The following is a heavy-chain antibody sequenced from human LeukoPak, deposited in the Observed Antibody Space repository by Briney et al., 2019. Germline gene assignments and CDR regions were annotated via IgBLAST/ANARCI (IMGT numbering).Heavy chain of an antibody. J-gene: IGHJ4*02. CDR1: GFTVSSNY. CDR2: IYSGGST. V-gene: IGHV3-53*01. CDR3: ARAYYGPLGPFDY. Sequence: PGGSLRLSCAASGFTVSSNYMSWVRQAPGKGLEWVSVIYSGGSTYYADSVKGRFTISRDSSKNTLYLQMNSLRAEDTAVYYCARAYYGPLGPFDYWGQGTLVTVS. D-gene: IGHD3-16*01.